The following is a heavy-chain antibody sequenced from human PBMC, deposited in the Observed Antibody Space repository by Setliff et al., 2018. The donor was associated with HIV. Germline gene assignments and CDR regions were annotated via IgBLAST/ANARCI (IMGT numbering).Heavy chain of an antibody. CDR2: INAGNGNT. CDR3: ARAAGVPAVHTPFRYYYYMDV. Sequence: GALVKVSCKASGYTFTSYAMHWVRQAPGQRLEWMGWINAGNGNTKYSQKFQGRVTITRDTSASTAYMELSSLRSEDTAVYYCARAAGVPAVHTPFRYYYYMDVWGKGTTVTVSS. V-gene: IGHV1-3*01. CDR1: GYTFTSYA. J-gene: IGHJ6*03. D-gene: IGHD2-2*01.